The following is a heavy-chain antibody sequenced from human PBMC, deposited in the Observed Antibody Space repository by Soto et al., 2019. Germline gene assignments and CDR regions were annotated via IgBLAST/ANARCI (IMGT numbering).Heavy chain of an antibody. CDR2: INPSGGST. CDR3: ARAPGDYYDSSGYYEDY. Sequence: QVQLVQSGAEVKKPGASVKVSCKASGYTFTSYYMHWVRQAPGQGLEWMGIINPSGGSTSYAQKFQGRVTMTRDTSTSTVYMELSSLRSEDTAVYYCARAPGDYYDSSGYYEDYWGQGTLVTVSS. D-gene: IGHD3-22*01. CDR1: GYTFTSYY. V-gene: IGHV1-46*01. J-gene: IGHJ4*02.